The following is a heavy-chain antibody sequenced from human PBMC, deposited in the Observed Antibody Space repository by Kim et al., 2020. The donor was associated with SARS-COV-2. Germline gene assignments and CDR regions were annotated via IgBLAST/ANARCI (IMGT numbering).Heavy chain of an antibody. CDR3: ARGIDY. Sequence: SSSNIYYAASVKGRYAITRDNAKNSLYLQMNSLRAEETAVYYCARGIDYWGQGTLVTVSS. V-gene: IGHV3-21*01. D-gene: IGHD6-13*01. J-gene: IGHJ4*02. CDR2: SSSNI.